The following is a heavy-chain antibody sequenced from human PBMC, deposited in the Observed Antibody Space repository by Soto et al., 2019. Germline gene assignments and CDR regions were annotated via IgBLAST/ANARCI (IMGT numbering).Heavy chain of an antibody. CDR1: GGTFSSYA. Sequence: SVKVSCKASGGTFSSYAISWVRQAPGQGLEWMGGIIPIFGTANYAQKFQGRVTITADESTSTAYMELSSMRSEDTAVYYCASRVGSYYDFWSGYWTKDYYYYGMDVWGQGTTVTGSS. J-gene: IGHJ6*02. D-gene: IGHD3-3*01. CDR3: ASRVGSYYDFWSGYWTKDYYYYGMDV. CDR2: IIPIFGTA. V-gene: IGHV1-69*13.